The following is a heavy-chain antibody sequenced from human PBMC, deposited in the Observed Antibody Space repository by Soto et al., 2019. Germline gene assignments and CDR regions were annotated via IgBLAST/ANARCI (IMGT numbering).Heavy chain of an antibody. V-gene: IGHV4-39*01. CDR1: GGSISSSSYY. CDR2: IYYSGST. D-gene: IGHD3-22*01. Sequence: SETLSLTCTVSGGSISSSSYYWGWIRQPPGKGLEWIGSIYYSGSTYYNPSLKSRVTISVDTSKNQFSLKLSSVTAADTAVYYCARLSYYDSSGYVSGFDPWGQGTLGT. CDR3: ARLSYYDSSGYVSGFDP. J-gene: IGHJ5*02.